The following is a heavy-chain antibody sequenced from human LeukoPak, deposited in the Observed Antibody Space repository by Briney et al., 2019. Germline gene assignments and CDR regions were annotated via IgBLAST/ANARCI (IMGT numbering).Heavy chain of an antibody. CDR1: GGTFSSYA. Sequence: ASVKVSCKASGGTFSSYAISWVRQAPGQGLEWMGGIIPIFGTANYAQKFQGRVTITADESTSTAYMELSSLRSEDTAVYYCARGRDSSSDFWWYFDLWGRGTLVTVSS. V-gene: IGHV1-69*13. CDR2: IIPIFGTA. J-gene: IGHJ2*01. D-gene: IGHD6-6*01. CDR3: ARGRDSSSDFWWYFDL.